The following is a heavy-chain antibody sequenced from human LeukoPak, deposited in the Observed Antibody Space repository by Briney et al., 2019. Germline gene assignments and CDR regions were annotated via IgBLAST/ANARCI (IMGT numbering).Heavy chain of an antibody. V-gene: IGHV3-30*18. CDR2: ISYDGSNK. J-gene: IGHJ4*02. D-gene: IGHD3-3*01. CDR3: AKGHDFWSPFDY. CDR1: GFTFSSYG. Sequence: PGGSLRLSCAASGFTFSSYGMHWVRQAPGKGLEWVAVISYDGSNKYYADSVKGRFTISRDNSKNTLYLQMNSLRAEDTAVYYCAKGHDFWSPFDYWGQGTLVTVSS.